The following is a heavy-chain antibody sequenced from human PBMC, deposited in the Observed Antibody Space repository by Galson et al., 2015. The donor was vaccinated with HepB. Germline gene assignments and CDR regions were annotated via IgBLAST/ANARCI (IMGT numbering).Heavy chain of an antibody. D-gene: IGHD3-10*01. V-gene: IGHV5-51*03. CDR3: ARLSGSGSYYYYYYGMDV. J-gene: IGHJ6*02. Sequence: QSGAEVKKPGESLKISCKGSGYSFTSYWIGWVRQMPGKGLEWMGIIYPGDSDTRYSPSFQGQVTISADKSISTAYLQWSSLKASDTAMYDCARLSGSGSYYYYYYGMDVWGQGTTVTVSS. CDR2: IYPGDSDT. CDR1: GYSFTSYW.